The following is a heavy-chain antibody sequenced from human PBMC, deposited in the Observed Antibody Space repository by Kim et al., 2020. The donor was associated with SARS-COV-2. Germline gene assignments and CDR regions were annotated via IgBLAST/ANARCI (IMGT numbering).Heavy chain of an antibody. CDR1: GYTFTGYY. Sequence: ASVNVSCKASGYTFTGYYMHWVRQAPGQGLEWMGWINPNSGGTNYAQKFQGRVTMTRDTSISTAYMELSRLRSDDTAVYYCARDQEVYSSSWYVVLINWGQGTLVTVSS. V-gene: IGHV1-2*02. D-gene: IGHD6-13*01. J-gene: IGHJ4*02. CDR2: INPNSGGT. CDR3: ARDQEVYSSSWYVVLIN.